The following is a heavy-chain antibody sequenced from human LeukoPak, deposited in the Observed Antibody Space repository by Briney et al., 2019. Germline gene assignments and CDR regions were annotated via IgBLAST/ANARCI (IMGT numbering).Heavy chain of an antibody. CDR3: AGNYRFYSY. CDR2: INHSGST. J-gene: IGHJ4*02. D-gene: IGHD1-7*01. Sequence: SETLSLTCAVYGGSFSGYYWSWIRQPPGKGLEWIGEINHSGSTNYNPSLKSRVTISVDTSKNQFSLKLSSVTAADTAVYYCAGNYRFYSYWGQGTLVTVSS. V-gene: IGHV4-34*01. CDR1: GGSFSGYY.